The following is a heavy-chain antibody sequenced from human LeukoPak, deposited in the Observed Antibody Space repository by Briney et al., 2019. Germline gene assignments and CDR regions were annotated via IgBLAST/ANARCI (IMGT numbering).Heavy chain of an antibody. V-gene: IGHV4-61*02. D-gene: IGHD3-3*01. CDR3: ARAPYYDFWSGQYYFDY. Sequence: SQTLSLTCTVSGGSISSGSYYWSWIRQPAGKGLEWIGRIYTSGSTNYNPSLKSRVTISVDASKNQFSLKLSSVTAADTAVYYCARAPYYDFWSGQYYFDYWGQGTLVTVSS. CDR2: IYTSGST. CDR1: GGSISSGSYY. J-gene: IGHJ4*02.